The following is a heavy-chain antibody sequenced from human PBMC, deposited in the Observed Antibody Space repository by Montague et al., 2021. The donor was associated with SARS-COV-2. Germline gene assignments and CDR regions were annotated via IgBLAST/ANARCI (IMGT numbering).Heavy chain of an antibody. CDR1: GFTVSSNY. J-gene: IGHJ4*02. V-gene: IGHV3-53*05. Sequence: SLRLSCAASGFTVSSNYMSWVRQAPGKGLEWVSIIYSSGSIYYAYSVKGQFTISRDNSKNTLYLQMNSLRPEDTAMYYCARGSYYYYSSGYSQFDYWGQGTLVTVSS. CDR2: IYSSGSI. D-gene: IGHD3-22*01. CDR3: ARGSYYYYSSGYSQFDY.